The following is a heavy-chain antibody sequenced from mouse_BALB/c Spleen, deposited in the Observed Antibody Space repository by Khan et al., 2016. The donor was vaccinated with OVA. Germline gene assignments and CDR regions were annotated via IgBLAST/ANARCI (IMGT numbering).Heavy chain of an antibody. CDR2: INPSIGYT. CDR1: GFTFINYW. D-gene: IGHD1-1*01. J-gene: IGHJ2*01. Sequence: VKLLESGAELAKPGASVKMSCKASGFTFINYWIPWVKQRPGQGLEWIGYINPSIGYTEYNQNFKDKDTLTADKSSSTAYMQLSSLTSEESAVNYYARGGLRWEFAYWGQGTTLTVSS. V-gene: IGHV1-7*01. CDR3: ARGGLRWEFAY.